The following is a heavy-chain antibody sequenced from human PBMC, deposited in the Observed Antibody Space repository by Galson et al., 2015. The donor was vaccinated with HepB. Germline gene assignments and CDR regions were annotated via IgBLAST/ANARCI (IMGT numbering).Heavy chain of an antibody. D-gene: IGHD6-13*01. CDR3: ARGTRSSSWSLLPYYYGMDV. V-gene: IGHV3-21*01. J-gene: IGHJ6*02. Sequence: SLRLSCAASGFTFSSYSMNWVRQAPGKGLEWVSSISSSSSYIYYADSVKGRFTISRDNSKNTLYLQMNSLRAEDTAVYYCARGTRSSSWSLLPYYYGMDVWGQGTTVTVSS. CDR1: GFTFSSYS. CDR2: ISSSSSYI.